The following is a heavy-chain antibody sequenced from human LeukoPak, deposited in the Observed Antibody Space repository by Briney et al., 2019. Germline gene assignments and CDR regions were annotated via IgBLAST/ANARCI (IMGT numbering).Heavy chain of an antibody. CDR1: GYTFTGYY. D-gene: IGHD6-13*01. Sequence: VSVKVSCKASGYTFTGYYMHWVRQAPGQGLEWMGRINPNSGGTNYAQKFQGRVTMTRDTSTSTAYMELSRLKSDDTAVYYCARDFEAIAGFDYWGQGTLVTVSS. CDR2: INPNSGGT. J-gene: IGHJ4*02. V-gene: IGHV1-2*06. CDR3: ARDFEAIAGFDY.